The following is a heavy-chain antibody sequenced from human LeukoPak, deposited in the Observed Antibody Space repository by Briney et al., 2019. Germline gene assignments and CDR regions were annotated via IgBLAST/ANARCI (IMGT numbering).Heavy chain of an antibody. D-gene: IGHD3-22*01. CDR2: ISGSGGST. Sequence: PGGSLRLSCAASGFTFSSYGMSWVRQAPGKGLEWVSAISGSGGSTYYADSVKGRFTISRDNSKNTLYLQMNSLRAEDTAVYYCAKDLWDFTMIVVVITTGFDYWGQGTLVTVSS. CDR1: GFTFSSYG. V-gene: IGHV3-23*01. CDR3: AKDLWDFTMIVVVITTGFDY. J-gene: IGHJ4*02.